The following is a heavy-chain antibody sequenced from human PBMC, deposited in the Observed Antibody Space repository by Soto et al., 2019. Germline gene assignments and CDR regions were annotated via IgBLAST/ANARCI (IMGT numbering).Heavy chain of an antibody. CDR1: GGSINSYW. V-gene: IGHV4-4*07. CDR2: VYSSGTT. Sequence: SETLSLTCIVSGGSINSYWWSWIRQPAGKGLEWIGRVYSSGTTDYNPSLNSRATMSVETSKNQFSLKLTSVTAADTAVYYCARDIGSYAYAEGYWGQGIQVTVYS. D-gene: IGHD2-2*01. J-gene: IGHJ4*02. CDR3: ARDIGSYAYAEGY.